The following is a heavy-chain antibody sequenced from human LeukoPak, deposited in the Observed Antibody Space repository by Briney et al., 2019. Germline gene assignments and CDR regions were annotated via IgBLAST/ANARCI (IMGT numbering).Heavy chain of an antibody. Sequence: SETLSLTCTVSGGSISSSSYYWGWIRQPPGKGLEWIGSIYYSGSTYYNPSLKSRVTISVDTSKNQFSPKLSSVTAADTAVYYCARDWAVVTAGAMDVWGKGTTVTVSS. CDR1: GGSISSSSYY. CDR2: IYYSGST. CDR3: ARDWAVVTAGAMDV. J-gene: IGHJ6*03. D-gene: IGHD4-23*01. V-gene: IGHV4-39*07.